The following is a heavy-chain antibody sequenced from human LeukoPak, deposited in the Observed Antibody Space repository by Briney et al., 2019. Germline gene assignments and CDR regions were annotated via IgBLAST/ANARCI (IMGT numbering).Heavy chain of an antibody. CDR1: GFTFSDCY. V-gene: IGHV3-69-1*01. CDR3: ARARRPKWERDGYTSEESAFDI. D-gene: IGHD5-24*01. J-gene: IGHJ3*02. Sequence: GGSLRLSCAASGFTFSDCYMSWIRQAPGKGPEWVSSITSGRTTYYADSVKGRFTISNDNAKKSLYLQMNSLRAEDTAVYYCARARRPKWERDGYTSEESAFDIWGQGTMVTVS. CDR2: ITSGRTT.